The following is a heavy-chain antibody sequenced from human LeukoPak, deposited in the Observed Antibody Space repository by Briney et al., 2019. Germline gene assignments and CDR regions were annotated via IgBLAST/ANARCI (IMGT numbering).Heavy chain of an antibody. CDR3: VKWGDYDILTGYYVPDF. CDR1: GFIFRNYA. CDR2: ITGSGDTT. D-gene: IGHD3-9*01. Sequence: PGASLRLSCAASGFIFRNYAMSWVRQAPGKGLEWVSAITGSGDTTYYVDSVKGRFTISKDNSKNALYVEMNTLRAEDTAVYYCVKWGDYDILTGYYVPDFWGQGTLVTVSS. J-gene: IGHJ4*02. V-gene: IGHV3-23*01.